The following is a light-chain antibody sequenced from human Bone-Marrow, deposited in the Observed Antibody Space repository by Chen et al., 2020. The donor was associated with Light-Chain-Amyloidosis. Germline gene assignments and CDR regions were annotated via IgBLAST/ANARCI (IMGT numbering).Light chain of an antibody. CDR1: SNDVGGYKY. Sequence: QSALTQPASVSGSPGQSITIPCTGTSNDVGGYKYVSWYQQHPGKAPKLIIYDVTNRPSRISNRFSGSKSGNTASRTISGLQPEDEAHYYCCSYATSATLIFGGGTKLTVL. V-gene: IGLV2-14*03. CDR2: DVT. J-gene: IGLJ2*01. CDR3: CSYATSATLI.